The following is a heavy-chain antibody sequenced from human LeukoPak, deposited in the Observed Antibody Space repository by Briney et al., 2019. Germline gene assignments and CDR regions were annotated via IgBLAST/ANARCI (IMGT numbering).Heavy chain of an antibody. CDR1: GNTLTELS. J-gene: IGHJ2*01. CDR3: ATASGIAAAGYYWYFDL. D-gene: IGHD6-13*01. V-gene: IGHV1-24*01. Sequence: GASVKVSCKVSGNTLTELSMHWVRQAPGKGLEWMGGFDPEDGETIYAQKCQGRVTMTEDTSTDTAYMELSSLRSEDSAVYYCATASGIAAAGYYWYFDLWGRGTLVTVSS. CDR2: FDPEDGET.